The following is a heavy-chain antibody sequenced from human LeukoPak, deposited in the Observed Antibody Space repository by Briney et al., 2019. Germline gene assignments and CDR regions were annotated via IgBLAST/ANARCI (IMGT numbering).Heavy chain of an antibody. CDR1: GFTFDDYT. CDR3: AKEGKGGYDSTGYFDS. CDR2: IDWDSSST. J-gene: IGHJ4*02. Sequence: GGSLRLSCAASGFTFDDYTLHWVRQPPGKGLEWVSLIDWDSSSTYYADSVRGRFTTSRDYSKNSLYLQMNSLTTEDTALYYCAKEGKGGYDSTGYFDSWGQGTLVTVSS. D-gene: IGHD3-22*01. V-gene: IGHV3-43*01.